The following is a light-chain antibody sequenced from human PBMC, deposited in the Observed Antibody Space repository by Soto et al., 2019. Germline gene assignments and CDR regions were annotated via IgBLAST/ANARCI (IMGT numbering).Light chain of an antibody. J-gene: IGKJ3*01. CDR2: DGS. CDR1: QGFGSL. Sequence: AIQVTQSPSSLSASVGDRVTISCRTSQGFGSLLAWYQQTPGKPPRLLIYDGSTLQSGVPTRFSGSGSGTNFTLTIRSLQPEDFATYYCQHFYDYPHSFGPGTKVDI. V-gene: IGKV1D-13*01. CDR3: QHFYDYPHS.